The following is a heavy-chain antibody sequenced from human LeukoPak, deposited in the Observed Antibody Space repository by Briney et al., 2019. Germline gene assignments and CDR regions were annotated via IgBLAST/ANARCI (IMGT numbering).Heavy chain of an antibody. J-gene: IGHJ6*03. CDR3: ARDLLGYSSSGLYYYYYMDV. V-gene: IGHV3-74*01. CDR1: GFTFSSYW. Sequence: GGSLRLSCAASGFTFSSYWMHWVRQAPGKGLVWVSRINSDGSSTSYADSVKGRFTISRDNAKNTLYLQMNSLRAEDTAVYYCARDLLGYSSSGLYYYYYMDVWGKGTTVTVSS. D-gene: IGHD6-13*01. CDR2: INSDGSST.